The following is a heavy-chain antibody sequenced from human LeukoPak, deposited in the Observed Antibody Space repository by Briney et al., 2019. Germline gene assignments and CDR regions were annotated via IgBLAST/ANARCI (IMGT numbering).Heavy chain of an antibody. D-gene: IGHD6-6*01. CDR1: GFTFSSYG. CDR2: IWYDGSNK. CDR3: ARDFSSRARQEY. Sequence: GGSLRLSCAASGFTFSSYGMHWVRQAPGKGLEWVAVIWYDGSNKYYADSVKGRFTISRDNSKNTLYLQMNSLRAEDTAVYYCARDFSSRARQEYWGQGTLVTVSS. V-gene: IGHV3-33*01. J-gene: IGHJ4*02.